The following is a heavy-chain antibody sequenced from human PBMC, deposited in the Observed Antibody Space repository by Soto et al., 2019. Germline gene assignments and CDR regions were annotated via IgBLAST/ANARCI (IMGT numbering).Heavy chain of an antibody. Sequence: GGSLRLSCAASGIIFNNYNMNWVRQAPGKXLEWVSSISSSSSFIYYADSVKGRFTISRDNAKNSLYLQMNSLRAEDTAVYYCAREGGYSGYALGDVFDIWGQGSMVTVSS. J-gene: IGHJ3*02. V-gene: IGHV3-21*01. CDR2: ISSSSSFI. CDR3: AREGGYSGYALGDVFDI. D-gene: IGHD5-12*01. CDR1: GIIFNNYN.